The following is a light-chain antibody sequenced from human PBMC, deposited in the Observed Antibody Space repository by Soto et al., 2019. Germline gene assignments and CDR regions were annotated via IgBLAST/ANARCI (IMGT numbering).Light chain of an antibody. CDR1: SSDVGGYNY. V-gene: IGLV2-8*01. J-gene: IGLJ1*01. Sequence: QSVLTQPPSASGSPGQSVTISCTGTSSDVGGYNYVSWYQQHPGKAPKLMIYEVSKRPSGVPDRFSGSKSGNTASLTVSGLQADDESHYYCSSFADSSARDYVFGGGTKLTVL. CDR2: EVS. CDR3: SSFADSSARDYV.